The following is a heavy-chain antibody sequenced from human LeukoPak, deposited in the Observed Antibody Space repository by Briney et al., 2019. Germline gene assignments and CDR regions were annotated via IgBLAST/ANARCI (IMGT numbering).Heavy chain of an antibody. J-gene: IGHJ4*02. D-gene: IGHD3-10*01. CDR3: ARYYYGSGSYYR. CDR2: ISCSSSYI. CDR1: GFTFSSYS. Sequence: GGSLRLSCAASGFTFSSYSMNWVRPAPGEGLEWVSSISCSSSYIYYADSVKGRFTISRDNAKTSLYLQMNSLRAEDTAVYYCARYYYGSGSYYRWGQGTLVTVSS. V-gene: IGHV3-21*01.